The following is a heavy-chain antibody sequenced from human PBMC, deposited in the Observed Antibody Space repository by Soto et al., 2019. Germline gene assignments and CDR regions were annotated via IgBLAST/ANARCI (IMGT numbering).Heavy chain of an antibody. D-gene: IGHD6-6*01. J-gene: IGHJ6*02. CDR2: ISAYNGNT. Sequence: QVQLVQSGAEVKKPGASVKVSCKASGYTFTSYGIRWVLQAPGQVLAWMGWISAYNGNTNYAQKLQVRVTMTTDTSTSTDSMEERSLRSADPAVYYCARGESIGDVWGQGTTVTVSS. V-gene: IGHV1-18*01. CDR3: ARGESIGDV. CDR1: GYTFTSYG.